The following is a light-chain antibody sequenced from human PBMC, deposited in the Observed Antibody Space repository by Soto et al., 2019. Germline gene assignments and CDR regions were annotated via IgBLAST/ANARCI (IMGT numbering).Light chain of an antibody. CDR1: SSNIGTNY. CDR2: SND. CDR3: AAWDDSLSGPL. Sequence: QSVLTQSPSASGTPGQRVTISCSGTSSNIGTNYVYWYQQLPGTAPKVLIYSNDKRPSGVPDRFSGSKSGTSASLAISGLRSEDEADYYYAAWDDSLSGPLFGGGTKLTVL. V-gene: IGLV1-47*01. J-gene: IGLJ2*01.